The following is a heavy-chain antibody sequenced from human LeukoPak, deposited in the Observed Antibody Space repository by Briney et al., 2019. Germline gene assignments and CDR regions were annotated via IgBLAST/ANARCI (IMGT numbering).Heavy chain of an antibody. CDR3: ARVYYESSGYHHHDY. CDR1: GGSISSYY. J-gene: IGHJ4*02. CDR2: IYYSGST. D-gene: IGHD3-22*01. Sequence: SETLSLTCTVSGGSISSYYWSWIRQTPGKGLEWIGDIYYSGSTNYNPSLKSRVSISVDTSKNQLSLKLSSVTAADTAVYYCARVYYESSGYHHHDYWGQGTLVTVSS. V-gene: IGHV4-59*01.